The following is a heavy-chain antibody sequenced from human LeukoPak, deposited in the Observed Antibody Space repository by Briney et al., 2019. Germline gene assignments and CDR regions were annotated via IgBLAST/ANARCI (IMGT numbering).Heavy chain of an antibody. D-gene: IGHD3-9*01. J-gene: IGHJ4*02. V-gene: IGHV3-23*01. CDR1: GFTFSSSA. CDR2: ISVTGGGT. Sequence: GGSLRLSSAASGFTFSSSAMSSVRQAPGKGLEWVSSISVTGGGTYYADSVKGRFAISRDNSKNTLYLQMNSLRAEDTAVYYCEGNFLTGNDYGVQGTLVTVSS. CDR3: EGNFLTGNDY.